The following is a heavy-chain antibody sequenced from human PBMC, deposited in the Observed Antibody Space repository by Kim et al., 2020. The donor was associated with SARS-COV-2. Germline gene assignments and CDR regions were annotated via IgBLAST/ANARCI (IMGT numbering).Heavy chain of an antibody. Sequence: QKFQGRVTSTRDTSASTAYMELSSLRSEDTAVYYCARDSSGWYKGTWFDPWGQGTLVTVSS. V-gene: IGHV1-3*01. CDR3: ARDSSGWYKGTWFDP. D-gene: IGHD6-19*01. J-gene: IGHJ5*02.